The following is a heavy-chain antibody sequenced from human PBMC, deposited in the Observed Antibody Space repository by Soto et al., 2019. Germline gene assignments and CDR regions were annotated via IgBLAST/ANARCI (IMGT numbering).Heavy chain of an antibody. J-gene: IGHJ5*02. V-gene: IGHV1-2*02. D-gene: IGHD4-17*01. CDR2: INPNNGGT. CDR1: GYIFTGCH. CDR3: ARGRFDGDDNFFDP. Sequence: QVQLVQSGPEVRRPGASVKVSCKASGYIFTGCHMHWVRQAPGQGLEWMGWINPNNGGTKSAQKFQGRVTMTTDSSITTAYMELNSLRSADAAVYYCARGRFDGDDNFFDPWGQGTLVTVTS.